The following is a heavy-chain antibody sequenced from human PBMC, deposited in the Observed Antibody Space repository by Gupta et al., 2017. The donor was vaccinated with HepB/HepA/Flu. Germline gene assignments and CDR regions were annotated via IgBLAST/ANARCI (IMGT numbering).Heavy chain of an antibody. CDR3: ARERPFWGPWDAFDI. CDR1: GYTFTSYD. V-gene: IGHV1-8*03. CDR2: MNPNSGNT. J-gene: IGHJ3*02. D-gene: IGHD3-16*01. Sequence: QVQLVQSGAEVKKPGASVKVSCKASGYTFTSYDINWVRQATGQGLEWMGGMNPNSGNTGYAQKFQGRVTITRNTSISTAYMELSSLRSEDTAVYYCARERPFWGPWDAFDIWGQGTMVTVSS.